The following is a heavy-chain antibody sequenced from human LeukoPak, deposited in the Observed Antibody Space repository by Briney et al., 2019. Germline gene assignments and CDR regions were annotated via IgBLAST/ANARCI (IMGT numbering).Heavy chain of an antibody. V-gene: IGHV3-23*01. CDR2: IIGSGTTT. CDR1: GFTFSSNA. D-gene: IGHD4-11*01. J-gene: IGHJ5*02. CDR3: AKDGGYTNYVGWFDP. Sequence: GGSLRLSWAASGFTFSSNAMSWVRQAPGKGLEWVSGIIGSGTTTYYADSVKGRFTISRDNSKNTLYLQMNSLRAEDTAIYYCAKDGGYTNYVGWFDPWGQGTLVTVSS.